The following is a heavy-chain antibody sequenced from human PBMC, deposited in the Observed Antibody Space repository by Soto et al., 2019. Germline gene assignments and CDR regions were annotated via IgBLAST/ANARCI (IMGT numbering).Heavy chain of an antibody. CDR1: GGSISSSSYY. D-gene: IGHD2-15*01. CDR3: ARHEYCSGGSCYGGHYGGNHFDY. J-gene: IGHJ4*02. Sequence: QLQLQESGPGLVKPSETLSLTCTVSGGSISSSSYYWGWIRQPPGKGLEWIGSIYYSGSTYYNPSLKSRVTISVDTSKNQFSLKLSSVTAADTAVYYCARHEYCSGGSCYGGHYGGNHFDYWGQGTLVTVSS. V-gene: IGHV4-39*01. CDR2: IYYSGST.